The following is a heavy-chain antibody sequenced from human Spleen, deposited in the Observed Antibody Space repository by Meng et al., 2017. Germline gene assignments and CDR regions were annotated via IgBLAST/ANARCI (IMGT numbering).Heavy chain of an antibody. CDR2: ISWNSGSI. J-gene: IGHJ4*02. D-gene: IGHD5-18*01. CDR1: GFTFDDYA. V-gene: IGHV3-9*01. Sequence: SLKISCAASGFTFDDYAMHWVRQAPGKGLEWVSGISWNSGSIGYADSVKGRFTISRDNAKNSLYLQMNSLRAEDTALYYCAKGRGYSYGNPFDYWGQGTLVTVSS. CDR3: AKGRGYSYGNPFDY.